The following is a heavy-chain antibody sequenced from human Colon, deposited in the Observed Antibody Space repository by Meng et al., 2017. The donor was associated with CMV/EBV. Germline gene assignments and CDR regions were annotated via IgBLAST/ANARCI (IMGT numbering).Heavy chain of an antibody. CDR3: VRDGRMYAFDY. CDR1: GFTFSSYA. D-gene: IGHD2-8*01. CDR2: AKNKAWQYGT. Sequence: GESLKISCAASGFTFSSYAMSWVRQAPGKGLEWVGRAKNKAWQYGTEYAASVKGRFIISRDDSNGSLYLQMNSLKHEDTAVYYCVRDGRMYAFDYWGQGTLVTVSS. J-gene: IGHJ4*02. V-gene: IGHV3-72*01.